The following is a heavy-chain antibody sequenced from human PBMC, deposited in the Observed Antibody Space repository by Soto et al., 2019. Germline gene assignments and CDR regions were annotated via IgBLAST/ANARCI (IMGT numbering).Heavy chain of an antibody. V-gene: IGHV2-5*02. J-gene: IGHJ4*02. D-gene: IGHD1-1*01. CDR2: IYWDNDK. CDR3: AHRLGGSSWNDGYFDF. Sequence: QITLKESGRTLVEPTEALALTCSFSGFSLTTRPVGVGWFRQPPGKALEWLGVIYWDNDKRYNPSLKSRLTITKDTSTNEVALTMTDMEPKDTATYFCAHRLGGSSWNDGYFDFWGQGGLVTVS. CDR1: GFSLTTRPVG.